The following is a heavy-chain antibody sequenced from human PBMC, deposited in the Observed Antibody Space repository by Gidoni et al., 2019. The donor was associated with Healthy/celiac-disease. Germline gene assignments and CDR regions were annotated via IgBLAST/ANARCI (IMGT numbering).Heavy chain of an antibody. V-gene: IGHV3-15*01. CDR1: GFTFGNAC. CDR3: TTPNKTPEIWFGELGGY. Sequence: EVQLVESGSGLVKPGGSLRLSCAASGFTFGNACMSWVRQAPGKGLEWVGRIKSKTDGGTTDYGAPGKGRFTISREDSKNTLYLQMNRLKTEDTAVYYCTTPNKTPEIWFGELGGYWGQGTLVTVSS. CDR2: IKSKTDGGTT. J-gene: IGHJ4*02. D-gene: IGHD3-10*01.